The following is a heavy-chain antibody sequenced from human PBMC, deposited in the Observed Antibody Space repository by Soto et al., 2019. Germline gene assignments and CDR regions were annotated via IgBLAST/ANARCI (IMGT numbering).Heavy chain of an antibody. V-gene: IGHV3-33*01. CDR3: ARDGIGCMDG. CDR1: GFTFSSYG. CDR2: IWYDGSNK. D-gene: IGHD1-26*01. J-gene: IGHJ6*02. Sequence: QVQLVESGGGVVQPGRSLRLSCAASGFTFSSYGMHWVRQAPGKGLEWVAVIWYDGSNKYYADSVKGRFTISRDNYKNTLYLQMNSLRAEDTAVYYCARDGIGCMDGWGQGTTVTVSS.